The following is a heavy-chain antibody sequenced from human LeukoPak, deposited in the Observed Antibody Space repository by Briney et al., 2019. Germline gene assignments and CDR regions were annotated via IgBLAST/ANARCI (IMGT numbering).Heavy chain of an antibody. V-gene: IGHV1-18*01. Sequence: GASVKVSCKASGYTFTSYGISWVRQAPGQGLEWMGWISAYNGNTNYAQKLQGRVTMTTDTSTSTAYMELRSLRSDDTAVYYCARGGDTIFGVVGPRIDAFDIWGQGTMVTVSS. J-gene: IGHJ3*02. D-gene: IGHD3-3*01. CDR1: GYTFTSYG. CDR2: ISAYNGNT. CDR3: ARGGDTIFGVVGPRIDAFDI.